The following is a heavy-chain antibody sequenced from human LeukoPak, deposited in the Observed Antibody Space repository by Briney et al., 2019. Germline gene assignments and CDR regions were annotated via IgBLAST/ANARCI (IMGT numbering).Heavy chain of an antibody. CDR1: GGSISGYY. V-gene: IGHV4-59*01. CDR2: IYYSGNT. J-gene: IGHJ4*02. D-gene: IGHD3-22*01. CDR3: ARDRHYYDSSGYYAGFDY. Sequence: PSETLSLTCIVSGGSISGYYWVWIRQPPGKGLEWIGYIYYSGNTNYNPSLKSRVTISVDTSKNQFSLKLSSVTAADTAVYYCARDRHYYDSSGYYAGFDYWGQGTLVTVSS.